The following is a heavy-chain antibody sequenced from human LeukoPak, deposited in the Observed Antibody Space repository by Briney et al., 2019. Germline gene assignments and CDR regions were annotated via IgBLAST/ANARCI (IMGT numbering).Heavy chain of an antibody. Sequence: SETLSLICAVYGGSFSGYYWTWIRQPPGKGLEWIGEINYSGSTNYNPSLKSRVTISVDTSKNQFSLKLSSVTAADTAVYYCASVVGATSDFGYWGQGTLVTVSS. V-gene: IGHV4-34*01. CDR3: ASVVGATSDFGY. CDR2: INYSGST. D-gene: IGHD1-26*01. CDR1: GGSFSGYY. J-gene: IGHJ4*02.